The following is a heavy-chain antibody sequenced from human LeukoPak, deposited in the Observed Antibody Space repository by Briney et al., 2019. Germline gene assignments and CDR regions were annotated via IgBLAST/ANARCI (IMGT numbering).Heavy chain of an antibody. CDR1: GFTFSSYA. Sequence: GGSLRLSCAASGFTFSSYAMHWVRQAPGKGLEWVAVISYDGSNKYYADSVKGRFTISRDNSKNTLYLQMSSLRAEDTAVYYCARGLDSVTWGPFDIWGQGTVVTVSS. CDR2: ISYDGSNK. CDR3: ARGLDSVTWGPFDI. V-gene: IGHV3-30-3*01. J-gene: IGHJ3*02. D-gene: IGHD2-2*03.